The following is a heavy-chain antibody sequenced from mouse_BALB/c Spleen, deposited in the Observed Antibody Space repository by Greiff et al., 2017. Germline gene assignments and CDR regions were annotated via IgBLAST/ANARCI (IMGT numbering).Heavy chain of an antibody. V-gene: IGHV5-2*01. CDR1: EYEFPSHD. D-gene: IGHD2-12*01. CDR2: INSDGGST. Sequence: EVKLMESGGGLVQPGESPKLSCESNEYEFPSHDMSWVRKTPEKRLELVAAINSDGGSTYYPDTMERRFIISRDNTKKTLYLQMSSLRSEDTALYYCASGRQGAWFAYRGQGTLVTVSA. CDR3: ASGRQGAWFAY. J-gene: IGHJ3*01.